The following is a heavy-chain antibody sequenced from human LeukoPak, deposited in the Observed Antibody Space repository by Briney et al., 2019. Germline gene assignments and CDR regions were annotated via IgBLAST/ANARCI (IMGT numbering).Heavy chain of an antibody. CDR1: GYSISSGYY. V-gene: IGHV4-38-2*01. J-gene: IGHJ4*02. D-gene: IGHD1-1*01. Sequence: SETLSLTCAVSGYSISSGYYWGWSRQPPGEGLGWIGSIHHSGSTYYTRSLKSRFTISVNTSKNQFSLKLNTVTAADTAVYHCARQRNWSPYYFDYWGQGTLVTVPS. CDR2: IHHSGST. CDR3: ARQRNWSPYYFDY.